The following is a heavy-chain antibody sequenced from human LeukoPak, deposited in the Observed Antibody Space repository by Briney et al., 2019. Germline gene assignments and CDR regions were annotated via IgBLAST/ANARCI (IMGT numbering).Heavy chain of an antibody. J-gene: IGHJ4*02. D-gene: IGHD6-13*01. CDR1: GYTFTRYG. CDR2: MSAYNGNT. CDR3: AKYAAGKPLDY. Sequence: ASVKVCCKASGYTFTRYGISWLRQAPGQGLEWMGWMSAYNGNTNYAQKLQGRVTMTTDTSTSTAYMELRSLRYDDTAVYYCAKYAAGKPLDYWGQGTLVTVSS. V-gene: IGHV1-18*01.